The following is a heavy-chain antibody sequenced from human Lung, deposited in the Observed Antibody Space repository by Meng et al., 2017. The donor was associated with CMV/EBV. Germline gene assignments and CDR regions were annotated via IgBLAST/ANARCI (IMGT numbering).Heavy chain of an antibody. V-gene: IGHV1-69*10. J-gene: IGHJ4*02. Sequence: TFSSYAISWVRQGPGQGLEWMGGIIPIVGIADCAQKFQGRVTITAGKSTSTAYMELSSLRSEDTAVYYCARGAHYDILTGYYTLFDYWGQGTLVTVSS. CDR3: ARGAHYDILTGYYTLFDY. CDR2: IIPIVGIA. CDR1: TFSSYA. D-gene: IGHD3-9*01.